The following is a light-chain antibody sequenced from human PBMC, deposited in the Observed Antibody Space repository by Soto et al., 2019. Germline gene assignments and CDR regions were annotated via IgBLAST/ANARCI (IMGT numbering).Light chain of an antibody. CDR1: QSISSF. V-gene: IGKV1-39*01. J-gene: IGKJ2*01. CDR3: QQTFSPPQV. Sequence: DIQMTQSPSSLSASVGDRVTITCRASQSISSFLIWYQQKPGKAPKLLIYAASSLQSGVPSRFSGSGSGTDFTLTISSLQPEDFATYYWQQTFSPPQVFGQGTKLEI. CDR2: AAS.